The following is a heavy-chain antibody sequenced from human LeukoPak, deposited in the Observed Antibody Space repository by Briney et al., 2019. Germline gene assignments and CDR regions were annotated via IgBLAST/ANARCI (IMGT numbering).Heavy chain of an antibody. J-gene: IGHJ5*02. CDR2: INPKNGGA. D-gene: IGHD3-16*01. Sequence: ASVKVSCKASGYTFIGYYMHWVRQAPGQGLEWMGWINPKNGGANYAPSFQGRVTMTRDRSISTVYMELTRLTSDDTAVYYCARASFWESPINWFDPWGQGTLVTVSS. V-gene: IGHV1-2*07. CDR1: GYTFIGYY. CDR3: ARASFWESPINWFDP.